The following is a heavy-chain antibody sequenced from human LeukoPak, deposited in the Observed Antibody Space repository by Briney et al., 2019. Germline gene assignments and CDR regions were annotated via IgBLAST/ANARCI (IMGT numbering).Heavy chain of an antibody. CDR1: GYTFTGYY. CDR3: ASSSGWSFDP. CDR2: MNPNSGNT. V-gene: IGHV1-8*03. D-gene: IGHD6-19*01. J-gene: IGHJ5*02. Sequence: ASVKVSCKASGYTFTGYYMHWVRQAPGQGLEWMGWMNPNSGNTGYAQKFQGRVTITRNTSISTAYMELSSLRSEDTAVYYCASSSGWSFDPWGQGTLVTVSS.